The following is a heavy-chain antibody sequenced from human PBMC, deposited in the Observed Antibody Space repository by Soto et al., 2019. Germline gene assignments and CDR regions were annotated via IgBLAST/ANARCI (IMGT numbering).Heavy chain of an antibody. D-gene: IGHD3-3*01. CDR1: GVTVSSNY. J-gene: IGHJ5*02. CDR3: ARGPQYYDFWSGYYTNWFDP. Sequence: AGVSMRLCCAASGVTVSSNYMSRIRQAPGKGLEWVSVIYSGGSTYYADSVKGRFTISRDNSKNTLYLQMNSLRAEDTAVYYCARGPQYYDFWSGYYTNWFDPWGQGTLVTVSS. CDR2: IYSGGST. V-gene: IGHV3-66*01.